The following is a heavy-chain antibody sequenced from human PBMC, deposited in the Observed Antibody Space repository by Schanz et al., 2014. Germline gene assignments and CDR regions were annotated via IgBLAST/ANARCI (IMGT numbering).Heavy chain of an antibody. CDR1: GYTFTTYA. V-gene: IGHV1-18*01. J-gene: IGHJ5*02. CDR3: AKAEYDILTDSYSRLDP. D-gene: IGHD3-9*01. Sequence: QVQLVQSGAEVKKPGASVRVSCKASGYTFTTYAMSWVRQAPGQGLEWVGWISVYTGNTKYGQKVQGSVTMTADTSTNTAYMELRSLRSDDTAVYYCAKAEYDILTDSYSRLDPWGQGTLXTVSS. CDR2: ISVYTGNT.